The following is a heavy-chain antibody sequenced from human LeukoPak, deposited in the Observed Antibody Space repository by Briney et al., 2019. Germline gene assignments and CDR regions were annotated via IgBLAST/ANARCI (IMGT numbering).Heavy chain of an antibody. CDR1: GYTFTSYD. J-gene: IGHJ4*02. CDR3: ARVLSSSSLPAFDY. D-gene: IGHD6-6*01. CDR2: MNPNSGNT. V-gene: IGHV1-8*01. Sequence: GDSVKLSCKASGYTFTSYDINWVRQAPGQGLEWMGWMNPNSGNTGYAQKFQSRVTMTRNTSISTAYMELSSLRSEDTAVYYCARVLSSSSLPAFDYWGERTPVSVSS.